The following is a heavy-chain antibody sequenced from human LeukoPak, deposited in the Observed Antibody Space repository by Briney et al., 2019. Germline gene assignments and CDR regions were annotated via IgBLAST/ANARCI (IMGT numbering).Heavy chain of an antibody. CDR3: ARDSPPAYCGGGSCYFDY. Sequence: PSGTLSLTCAVSGGSISSCNWWSWVRQPPGKGLEWIGEIHHSGSTNYNPSLKSRVTISVDKSRNQFSLKLSSVTAADTAVYYCARDSPPAYCGGGSCYFDYWGQGTLVTVSS. J-gene: IGHJ4*02. V-gene: IGHV4-4*02. CDR2: IHHSGST. D-gene: IGHD2-15*01. CDR1: GGSISSCNW.